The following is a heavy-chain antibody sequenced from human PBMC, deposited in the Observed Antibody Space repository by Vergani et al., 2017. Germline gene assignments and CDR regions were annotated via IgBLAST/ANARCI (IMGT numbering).Heavy chain of an antibody. CDR1: GGSISSSSYY. V-gene: IGHV4-39*01. Sequence: QLQLQESGPGLVKPSETLSLTCTVSGGSISSSSYYWGWIRQPPGKGLEWIGSIYYSGSTYYNPSLKSRVTISVDTSKNQFSLKLSSVTAADTAVYYCARQGGEVFYFEHWGQGTLVTVSS. CDR2: IYYSGST. D-gene: IGHD3-16*01. J-gene: IGHJ4*02. CDR3: ARQGGEVFYFEH.